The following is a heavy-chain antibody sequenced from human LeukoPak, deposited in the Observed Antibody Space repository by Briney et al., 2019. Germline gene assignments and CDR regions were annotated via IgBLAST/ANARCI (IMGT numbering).Heavy chain of an antibody. CDR3: AKATEGDYDILTGYS. CDR2: ISGSGGST. J-gene: IGHJ5*02. D-gene: IGHD3-9*01. V-gene: IGHV3-23*01. CDR1: GFTFSSYA. Sequence: GGSLRLSCAASGFTFSSYAMSWVRQAPGKGLEWVSAISGSGGSTYYADSVKGRFTISRDNSKNTLYLQMNSLRAEDTAVYYCAKATEGDYDILTGYSWGQGALVTVSS.